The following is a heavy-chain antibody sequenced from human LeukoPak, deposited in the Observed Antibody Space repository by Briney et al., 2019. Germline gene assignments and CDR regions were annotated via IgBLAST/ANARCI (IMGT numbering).Heavy chain of an antibody. V-gene: IGHV4-30-4*07. CDR2: IHDSGST. Sequence: SETLSLTCAVSGDSISSGGYSWSWIRQTPGKGLEWIAYIHDSGSTYNNPSLKTRLSISIDTSKNQFSLKLNSVSAADTAVYYCAKSNGYGLVDIWGQGTMVTVSS. J-gene: IGHJ3*02. CDR1: GDSISSGGYS. CDR3: AKSNGYGLVDI. D-gene: IGHD3-10*01.